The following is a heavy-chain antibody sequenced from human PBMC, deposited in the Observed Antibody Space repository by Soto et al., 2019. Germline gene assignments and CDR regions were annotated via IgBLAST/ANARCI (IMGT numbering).Heavy chain of an antibody. CDR3: ARENSRISPRLFQH. D-gene: IGHD6-6*01. CDR2: ISPAGTNQ. V-gene: IGHV3-30-3*01. CDR1: GFIFSDYA. Sequence: GGSLSLSCVASGFIFSDYAMHWARQAPGKGLEWVALISPAGTNQYYADSAKGRFTISRDNSKNTLYLQMNSLRPEDTGLYYCARENSRISPRLFQHWGHGTLVTVSS. J-gene: IGHJ1*01.